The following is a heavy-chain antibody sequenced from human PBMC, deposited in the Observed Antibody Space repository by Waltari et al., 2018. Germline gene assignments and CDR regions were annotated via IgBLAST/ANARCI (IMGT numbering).Heavy chain of an antibody. CDR1: GGSIRSSSSY. CDR3: ARDGDLGY. D-gene: IGHD7-27*01. Sequence: QLQLQESGPGLVKPSETLSLSCTVSGGSIRSSSSYWGWIRHPPGKGLEWIGSIYYSGSTYYNPSLKSRVTISVDTSKNQFSLKLSSVTAAETAVYYCARDGDLGYWGQGTLVTVSS. CDR2: IYYSGST. J-gene: IGHJ4*02. V-gene: IGHV4-39*07.